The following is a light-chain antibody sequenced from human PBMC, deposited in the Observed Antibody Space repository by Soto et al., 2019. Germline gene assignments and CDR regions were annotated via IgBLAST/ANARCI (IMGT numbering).Light chain of an antibody. CDR3: LQHFNFSWT. CDR2: AAF. J-gene: IGKJ1*01. Sequence: AIHMTQSPSSLSASVGDRVTVTCRASQGIRNDLGWYQKKPGQAPKLLIFAAFNLQSGVPARFSGGGSGTDFTLTISSLQPEDFATYYCLQHFNFSWTFGQGTKVDI. V-gene: IGKV1-6*01. CDR1: QGIRND.